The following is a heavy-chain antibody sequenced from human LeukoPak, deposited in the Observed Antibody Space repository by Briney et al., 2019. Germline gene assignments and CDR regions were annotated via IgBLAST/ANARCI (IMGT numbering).Heavy chain of an antibody. CDR2: IYTSGST. CDR1: GGSISSGSYY. D-gene: IGHD3-10*01. V-gene: IGHV4-61*02. Sequence: SETLSLTCTVSGGSISSGSYYWRWIRQPAGKGLEWIGRIYTSGSTNYNPSLKSRVTISVDTSKNQFSLKLSSVTAADTAVYYCARVWATMVRGVIIPGGDSFEPWGPETLVTVSS. J-gene: IGHJ5*02. CDR3: ARVWATMVRGVIIPGGDSFEP.